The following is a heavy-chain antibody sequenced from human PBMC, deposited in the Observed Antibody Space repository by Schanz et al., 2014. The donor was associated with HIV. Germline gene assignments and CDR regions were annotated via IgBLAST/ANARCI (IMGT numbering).Heavy chain of an antibody. CDR2: ISGGSGST. J-gene: IGHJ6*02. D-gene: IGHD3-10*01. CDR3: AKDGAPSGSYSYGMDV. Sequence: VQLVESGGDLVQPGGSLRLSCAASGLTLSSYGMSWVRQAPGKGMGGVSKISGGSGSTFYADSVKGRFTISRDNSKNTLYLQMNSLRAEDTAVYHCAKDGAPSGSYSYGMDVWGQGTTVTVSS. V-gene: IGHV3-23*04. CDR1: GLTLSSYG.